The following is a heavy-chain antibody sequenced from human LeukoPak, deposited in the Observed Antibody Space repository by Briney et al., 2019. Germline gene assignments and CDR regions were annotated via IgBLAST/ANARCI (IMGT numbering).Heavy chain of an antibody. CDR2: IKGDGIST. CDR1: GFDFSSNW. V-gene: IGHV3-74*01. Sequence: HPGGSLRLSCAASGFDFSSNWMHWVRHAPGQGLVWVSRIKGDGISTNYADSVKGRFTISRDIAKNTLYLQMNSLRAEDTAVYYCAITPYSSSSFDYWGQGTLVTVSS. J-gene: IGHJ4*02. D-gene: IGHD6-6*01. CDR3: AITPYSSSSFDY.